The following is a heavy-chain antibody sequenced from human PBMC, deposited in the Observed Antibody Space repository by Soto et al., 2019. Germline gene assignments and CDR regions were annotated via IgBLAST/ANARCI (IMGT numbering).Heavy chain of an antibody. CDR2: ISFDGINK. Sequence: RLSWAPLGFPCSSYGMHWVRQAPAEGLEWAAVISFDGINKYYAVSVKGRFTISRDNSKNTLYMQMNSLRAEDTAVYYCAKELGAMADRGKFDYWGQGTLVTVSS. CDR1: GFPCSSYG. V-gene: IGHV3-30*18. J-gene: IGHJ4*02. CDR3: AKELGAMADRGKFDY. D-gene: IGHD6-19*01.